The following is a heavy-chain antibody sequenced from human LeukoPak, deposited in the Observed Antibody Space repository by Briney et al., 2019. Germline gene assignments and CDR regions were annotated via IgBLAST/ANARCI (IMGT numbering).Heavy chain of an antibody. CDR3: ARHRSIGGSYFGY. J-gene: IGHJ4*02. V-gene: IGHV4-4*07. Sequence: SETLSLTCTVSGGSISSYYWSWIRQPAGKGLEWIGRIYTSGSTNYNPPLKSRVTISVDTSKNQFSLKLSSVTAADTAVYYCARHRSIGGSYFGYWGQGTLVTVSS. CDR2: IYTSGST. CDR1: GGSISSYY. D-gene: IGHD1-26*01.